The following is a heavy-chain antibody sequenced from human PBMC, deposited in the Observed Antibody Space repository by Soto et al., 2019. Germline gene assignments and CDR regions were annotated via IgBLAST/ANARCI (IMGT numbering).Heavy chain of an antibody. CDR2: ISYDGSNK. D-gene: IGHD4-17*01. Sequence: GGSLRLSCAASGFTFSSYAMHWVRQAPGKGLEWVAVISYDGSNKYYADSVKGRFTISRDNSKNTLYLQMNSLRAEDTAVYYWASLSDYGETSFDYWGQGTLVTVSS. V-gene: IGHV3-30-3*01. CDR3: ASLSDYGETSFDY. CDR1: GFTFSSYA. J-gene: IGHJ4*02.